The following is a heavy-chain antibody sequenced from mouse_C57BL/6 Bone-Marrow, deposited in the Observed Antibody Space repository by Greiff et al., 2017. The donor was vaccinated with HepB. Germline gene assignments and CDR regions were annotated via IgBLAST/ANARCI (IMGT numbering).Heavy chain of an antibody. J-gene: IGHJ4*01. CDR1: GFTFSRYA. CDR2: ISDGGSYT. Sequence: EVTLVESGGGLVKPGGSLKLSCAASGFTFSRYAMSWVRQTPEKRLEWVATISDGGSYTYYPDNVKGRFTLSRDNAKNNLYLQMSHLKSEDTAMYYCARVLLRSYYAMDYWGQGTSVTVSS. D-gene: IGHD1-1*01. V-gene: IGHV5-4*03. CDR3: ARVLLRSYYAMDY.